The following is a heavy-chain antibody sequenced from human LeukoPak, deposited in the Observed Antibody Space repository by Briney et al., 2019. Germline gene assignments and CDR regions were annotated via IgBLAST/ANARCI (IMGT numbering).Heavy chain of an antibody. CDR3: AKDGSYVGVNYFDY. CDR1: GFTFHDYA. CDR2: ISWDGGSA. V-gene: IGHV3-43D*03. D-gene: IGHD1-26*01. Sequence: GGSLRLSCAASGFTFHDYAMHWVRQAPGKGLEWVSLISWDGGSAYYADSVKGRFTISRDNSKNSLYLQMNSLRAEDTALYYCAKDGSYVGVNYFDYWGQGTLVTVSS. J-gene: IGHJ4*02.